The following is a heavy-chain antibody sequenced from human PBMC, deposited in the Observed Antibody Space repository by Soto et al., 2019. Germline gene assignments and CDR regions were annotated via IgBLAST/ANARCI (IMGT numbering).Heavy chain of an antibody. J-gene: IGHJ4*02. Sequence: EVQLLESGGGLVQPGGSLRISCGASGFTFSVYAMTWVRQAPGKGLEWVSAISGNGGSTYYADSVKGRFTISRDNSKSTLHLQMNSLRVEDTAVYYCAKDRTFGPPLVRFDSWGQGTLVTVSS. CDR3: AKDRTFGPPLVRFDS. CDR2: ISGNGGST. D-gene: IGHD6-6*01. V-gene: IGHV3-23*01. CDR1: GFTFSVYA.